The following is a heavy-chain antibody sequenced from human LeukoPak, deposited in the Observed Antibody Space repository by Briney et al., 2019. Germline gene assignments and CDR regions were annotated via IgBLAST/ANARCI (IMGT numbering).Heavy chain of an antibody. Sequence: PSETLSLTCTVSSDSISSYYWSWIRQPPGKGLEWIRYTYYGGSTDYSPSLKSRLTISVDTSKNQFSLKLSSVTAADTAVYYCAIGTYTDPFFDYWGQETLVTVSS. CDR3: AIGTYTDPFFDY. CDR1: SDSISSYY. J-gene: IGHJ4*02. D-gene: IGHD2-2*02. CDR2: TYYGGST. V-gene: IGHV4-59*01.